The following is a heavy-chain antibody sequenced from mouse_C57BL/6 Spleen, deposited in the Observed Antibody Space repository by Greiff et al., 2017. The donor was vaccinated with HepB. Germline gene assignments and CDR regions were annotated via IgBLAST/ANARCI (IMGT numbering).Heavy chain of an antibody. CDR1: GYTFTTYP. Sequence: VMLVESGAELVKPGASVKMSCKASGYTFTTYPIEWMKQNHGKSLEWIGNFHPYNDDTKYNEKFKGKATLTVEKSSSTVYLELSRLTSDDSAVYYCARGGYGSSYFDYWGQGTTLTVSS. V-gene: IGHV1-47*01. J-gene: IGHJ2*01. CDR2: FHPYNDDT. CDR3: ARGGYGSSYFDY. D-gene: IGHD1-1*01.